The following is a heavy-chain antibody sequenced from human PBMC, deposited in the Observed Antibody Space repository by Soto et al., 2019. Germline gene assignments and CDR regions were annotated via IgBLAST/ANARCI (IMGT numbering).Heavy chain of an antibody. J-gene: IGHJ4*02. Sequence: SETLSLTCTVSGGSMISYYWTWIRQPPGKGLEWMGYIYYSGTTTNYNPSLKSRVTLSVDTSKNQFSLKLSSVTAADTAVYYCARLGGSYAVPHFDYWGQGTLVPVSS. V-gene: IGHV4-59*08. CDR1: GGSMISYY. CDR2: IYYSGTTT. D-gene: IGHD1-26*01. CDR3: ARLGGSYAVPHFDY.